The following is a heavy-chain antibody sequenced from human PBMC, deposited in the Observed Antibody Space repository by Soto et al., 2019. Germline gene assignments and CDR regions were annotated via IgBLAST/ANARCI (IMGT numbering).Heavy chain of an antibody. CDR2: IIPIFGTA. CDR1: GGTFSSYA. Sequence: QVQLVQSGAEVKKPGSSVKVSCNASGGTFSSYAISWVRQAPVQGLEWMGGIIPIFGTANYAQKFQGRVSHSVDKAMSTAFVVVSRLRSEDTAVHDCPRGGGGDCSGGLSCSYSYYGLVFLFQGTKVCVSS. J-gene: IGHJ6*02. D-gene: IGHD2-15*01. V-gene: IGHV1-69*06. CDR3: PRGGGGDCSGGLSCSYSYYGLVF.